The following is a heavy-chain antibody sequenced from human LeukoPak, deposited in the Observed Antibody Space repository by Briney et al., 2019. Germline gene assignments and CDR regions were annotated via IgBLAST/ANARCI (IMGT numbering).Heavy chain of an antibody. CDR2: IYTSGST. Sequence: SETLSLTCTVSGGSISSGSYYWSWIQQPAGKGLEWIGRIYTSGSTNYNPSLKSRVTISVDTSKNQFSLKLSSVTAADTAVYYCASWDEARGWFDPWGQGTLVTVSS. D-gene: IGHD1-26*01. CDR3: ASWDEARGWFDP. V-gene: IGHV4-61*02. CDR1: GGSISSGSYY. J-gene: IGHJ5*02.